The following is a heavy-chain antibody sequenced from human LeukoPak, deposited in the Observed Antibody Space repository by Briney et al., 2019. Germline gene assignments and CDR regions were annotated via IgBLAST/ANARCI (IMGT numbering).Heavy chain of an antibody. D-gene: IGHD3-16*02. J-gene: IGHJ4*02. CDR3: ARSHDHLWGNYPDY. CDR2: IHHDGRI. CDR1: GGFIDSTNW. Sequence: SETLSLTCDVPGGFIDSTNWWNWVRQPPGKGLEWIGEIHHDGRINYNPSLKSRVTLSVDKSKNQFSLRLNSVTAADTAMYYCARSHDHLWGNYPDYWGQGTLVTVSS. V-gene: IGHV4/OR15-8*01.